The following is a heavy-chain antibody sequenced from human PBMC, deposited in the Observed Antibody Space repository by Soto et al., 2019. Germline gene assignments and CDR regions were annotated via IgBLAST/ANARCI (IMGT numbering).Heavy chain of an antibody. CDR2: IYWDDDK. D-gene: IGHD6-13*01. V-gene: IGHV2-5*02. Sequence: GSGPTLVNPTQTLTLTCTFSGFSLSTSGVGVGWIRQPPGKALEWLALIYWDDDKRYSPSLKSRLTITKDTSKNQVVLTMTNMDPVDTATYYCAHRRVPGIQAWKRGYYMDVWGKGTTVTVSS. CDR3: AHRRVPGIQAWKRGYYMDV. J-gene: IGHJ6*03. CDR1: GFSLSTSGVG.